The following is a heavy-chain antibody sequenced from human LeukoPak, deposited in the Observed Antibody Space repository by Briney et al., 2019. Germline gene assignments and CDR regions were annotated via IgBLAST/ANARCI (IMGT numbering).Heavy chain of an antibody. CDR1: GFTFSSYA. CDR2: ISWNSGSI. Sequence: GGSLRLSCAASGFTFSSYAMHWVRQAPGKGLEWVSGISWNSGSIGYADSVKGRFTISRDNAKNSLYLQMNSLRAEDTALYYCAKDATTVVTGGWYFDLWGRGTLVTVSS. V-gene: IGHV3-9*01. CDR3: AKDATTVVTGGWYFDL. D-gene: IGHD4-23*01. J-gene: IGHJ2*01.